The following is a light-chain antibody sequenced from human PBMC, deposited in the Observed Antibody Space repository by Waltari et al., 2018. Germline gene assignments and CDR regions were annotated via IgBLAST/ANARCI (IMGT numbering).Light chain of an antibody. J-gene: IGKJ2*01. CDR1: QSVSSN. V-gene: IGKV3-15*01. CDR2: GAS. Sequence: EIVMTQSPGTLSVSPGEKATLSCRASQSVSSNLAWYQQKPGLSPRLLIYGASTRATGIPARFSGSGSGTDFSLTISSLQSEDFAGYYCQHSDTFGQGTKLEIK. CDR3: QHSDT.